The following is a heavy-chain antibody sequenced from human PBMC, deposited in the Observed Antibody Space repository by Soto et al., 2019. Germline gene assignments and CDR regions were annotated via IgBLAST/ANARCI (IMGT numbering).Heavy chain of an antibody. J-gene: IGHJ4*02. CDR3: ARAAFWSGSNFDY. V-gene: IGHV4-30-4*01. D-gene: IGHD3-3*01. Sequence: SETLSLTCTVSGGSISSGDYYWSWIRQPPGKGLEWIGYIYYSGSTYYNPSLKSRVTISVDTSKNQFSLKLSSVTAADTAVCYCARAAFWSGSNFDYWGQGTLVTVSS. CDR1: GGSISSGDYY. CDR2: IYYSGST.